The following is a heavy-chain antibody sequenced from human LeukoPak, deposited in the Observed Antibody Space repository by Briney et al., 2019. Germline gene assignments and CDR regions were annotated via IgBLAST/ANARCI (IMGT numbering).Heavy chain of an antibody. D-gene: IGHD6-19*01. J-gene: IGHJ4*02. V-gene: IGHV6-1*01. CDR3: ARDRISSGWYYFDY. Sequence: SHTLSLTCAISGDSVSSNSAAWNCIRQSPSRGLERLGRTYYRSKWYNDYAVSVKSRITINPDTSKIQFSLQLNSVTPEDTAVYYCARDRISSGWYYFDYWGQGTLVTVSS. CDR1: GDSVSSNSAA. CDR2: TYYRSKWYN.